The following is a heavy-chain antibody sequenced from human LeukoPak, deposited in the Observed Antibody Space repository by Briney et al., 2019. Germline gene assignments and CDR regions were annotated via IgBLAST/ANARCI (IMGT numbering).Heavy chain of an antibody. D-gene: IGHD3-3*01. J-gene: IGHJ4*02. Sequence: GGSLRLSCAASGFTFSSYAMSWVRQAPGKGLEWVSAISGSGGSTYYADSVKGRFTISRDNSKNTLHLQMNSLRAEDTAVYYCAKALFGVVIMPFYYWGQGTLVTVSS. CDR2: ISGSGGST. CDR3: AKALFGVVIMPFYY. V-gene: IGHV3-23*01. CDR1: GFTFSSYA.